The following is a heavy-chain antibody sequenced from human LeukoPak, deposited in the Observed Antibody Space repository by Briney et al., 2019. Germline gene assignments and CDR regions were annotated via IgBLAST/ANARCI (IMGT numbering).Heavy chain of an antibody. J-gene: IGHJ6*03. D-gene: IGHD2-15*01. Sequence: ASVKVSCKASGYTFTSYGISWVRQAPGQGLEWMGWISAYNGNTNYAQKLQGRVTMTTDTSTSTDYMELRSLRSDDTAVYYCAREVGAVVGGDYYYYMDVWGKGTTVTVSS. CDR2: ISAYNGNT. CDR3: AREVGAVVGGDYYYYMDV. CDR1: GYTFTSYG. V-gene: IGHV1-18*01.